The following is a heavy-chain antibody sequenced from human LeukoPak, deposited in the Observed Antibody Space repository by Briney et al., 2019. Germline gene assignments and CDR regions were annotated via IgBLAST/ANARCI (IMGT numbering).Heavy chain of an antibody. CDR1: GGTFSSYA. Sequence: ASVKVSCKASGGTFSSYAISWVRQAPGQGLEWMGGIIPISGTANYAQKFQGRVTITTDESTSTAYMELSSLRSEDTAVYYCARAVPPSTNWFDPWGQGTLVTVSS. D-gene: IGHD2-2*01. V-gene: IGHV1-69*05. CDR2: IIPISGTA. CDR3: ARAVPPSTNWFDP. J-gene: IGHJ5*02.